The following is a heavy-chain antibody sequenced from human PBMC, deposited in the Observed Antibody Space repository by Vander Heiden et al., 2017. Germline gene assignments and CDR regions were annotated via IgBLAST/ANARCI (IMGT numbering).Heavy chain of an antibody. D-gene: IGHD1-20*01. Sequence: VQLLESGGGVVQPGGSLRLSCAASGIPFSSTAMNWVRQAPGKGLEWVSVISGSGSNTYYADSVKGRFTISRDNSKNTLYLQMSSLRAEDTAVYYCAKDFGDNGFYYGLDVWGQGTTVTVSS. CDR1: GIPFSSTA. V-gene: IGHV3-23*01. J-gene: IGHJ6*02. CDR3: AKDFGDNGFYYGLDV. CDR2: ISGSGSNT.